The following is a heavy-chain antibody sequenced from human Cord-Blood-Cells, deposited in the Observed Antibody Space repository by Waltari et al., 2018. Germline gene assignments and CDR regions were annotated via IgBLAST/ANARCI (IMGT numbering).Heavy chain of an antibody. D-gene: IGHD6-6*01. CDR3: ARDLPGSSSDAFDI. CDR2: INHSGRP. J-gene: IGHJ3*02. V-gene: IGHV4-38-2*02. CDR1: GYSISSSSY. Sequence: QVQLQESGPGLVKPSETLSLTCTVSGYSISSSSYWGWIRQPPGKGLEWIGSINHSGRPYYNPSLKRRVTIAVETSKNQFSLKLSSVTAADTAVYYCARDLPGSSSDAFDIWGQGTMVTVSS.